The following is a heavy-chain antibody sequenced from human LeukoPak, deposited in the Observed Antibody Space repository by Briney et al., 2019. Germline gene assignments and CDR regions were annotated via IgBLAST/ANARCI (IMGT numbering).Heavy chain of an antibody. V-gene: IGHV4-34*01. CDR1: GGSFSGYY. J-gene: IGHJ6*03. CDR3: ARVVVGGARSYYYYYYMDV. CDR2: INHSGST. D-gene: IGHD3-16*01. Sequence: SETLSLTCAVYGGSFSGYYWSGIRQPPPKGLEWIGEINHSGSTNYNPSLKRRVTISVDTSKNQFSLKLSSVTAADTAVYYCARVVVGGARSYYYYYYMDVWGKGTTVTVSS.